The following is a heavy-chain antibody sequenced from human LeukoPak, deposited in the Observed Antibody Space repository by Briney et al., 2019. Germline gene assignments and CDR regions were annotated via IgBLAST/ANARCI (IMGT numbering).Heavy chain of an antibody. V-gene: IGHV3-66*01. CDR1: EFSVGSNY. D-gene: IGHD1-26*01. CDR2: IYSGGST. J-gene: IGHJ4*02. CDR3: ARGGPMGNFDY. Sequence: PGGSLRLSCAASEFSVGSNYMTWVRQAPGKGLEWVSLIYSGGSTYYADSVKGRFTISRDNSKNTLYLQMNSLRAEDTAVYYCARGGPMGNFDYWGQGTLVTVSS.